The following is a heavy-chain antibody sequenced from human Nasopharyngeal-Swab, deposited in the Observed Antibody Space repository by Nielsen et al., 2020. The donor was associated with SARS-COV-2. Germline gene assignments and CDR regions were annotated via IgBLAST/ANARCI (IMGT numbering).Heavy chain of an antibody. CDR3: AKGESDGGNAPLDY. CDR2: ISWDGGST. D-gene: IGHD4-23*01. J-gene: IGHJ4*02. V-gene: IGHV3-43*01. Sequence: GESLKISCAASGFTFDDYTMHWVRQAPGKGLEWVSLISWDGGSTYYVDSVKGRFTISRDNSKNSLYLQMNSLRTEDTALYYCAKGESDGGNAPLDYWGQGTLVTVSS. CDR1: GFTFDDYT.